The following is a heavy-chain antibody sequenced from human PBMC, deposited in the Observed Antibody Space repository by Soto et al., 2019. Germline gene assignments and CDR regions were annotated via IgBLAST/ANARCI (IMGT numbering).Heavy chain of an antibody. CDR3: ARRGLRYSSGWSPSGVDV. CDR1: GYTFTSYG. CDR2: ISAYNGNT. V-gene: IGHV1-18*01. D-gene: IGHD6-19*01. J-gene: IGHJ6*02. Sequence: QVPLVQSGAEVKKPGASVKVSCKASGYTFTSYGISWVRQAPGQGLEWMGWISAYNGNTNYAQKLQGRVTMTTDTSTSTAYMELRSLRSDDTAVYYCARRGLRYSSGWSPSGVDVWGQGTTVTVSS.